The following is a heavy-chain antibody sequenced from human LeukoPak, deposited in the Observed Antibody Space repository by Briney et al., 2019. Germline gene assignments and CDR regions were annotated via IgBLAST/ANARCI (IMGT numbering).Heavy chain of an antibody. Sequence: SETLSLTCTVSGGSISYFYWGWIRQPPGKGLEWIGYIYYSGGTNYNPSLKSRVTISLDTSKNQFSLKLSSVTAADTAVYYCARSSWDYDSSGYYLERLDPWGQGTLVTVSS. CDR1: GGSISYFY. J-gene: IGHJ5*02. CDR3: ARSSWDYDSSGYYLERLDP. V-gene: IGHV4-59*01. CDR2: IYYSGGT. D-gene: IGHD3-22*01.